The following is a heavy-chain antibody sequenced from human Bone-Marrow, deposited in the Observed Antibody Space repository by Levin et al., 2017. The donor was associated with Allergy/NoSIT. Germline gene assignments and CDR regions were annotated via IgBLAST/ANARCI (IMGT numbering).Heavy chain of an antibody. CDR3: ARELGTYRSSSGSRLET. J-gene: IGHJ4*02. Sequence: GGSLRLSCAASGFTFSIHGFHWVRRAPGKGLEWVALIWYDGSETDYAESVKGRFTMSRDNSKNTVFLHMNNLRVEDTAIYNGARELGTYRSSSGSRLETRGQGTLVSVSS. CDR1: GFTFSIHG. D-gene: IGHD6-6*01. CDR2: IWYDGSET. V-gene: IGHV3-33*01.